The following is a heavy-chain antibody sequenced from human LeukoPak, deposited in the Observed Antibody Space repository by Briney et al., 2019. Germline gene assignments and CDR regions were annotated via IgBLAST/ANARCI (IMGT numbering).Heavy chain of an antibody. Sequence: SETLSLTCTVSGGSISSYYWSWIRQPPGKGLEWIGYIYYSGSTNYNPSLKSRVTISVDTSKNQFSLKLSSVTAADTAAYYCASTRFRWGVDPYFDYWGQGTLVTVSS. CDR3: ASTRFRWGVDPYFDY. J-gene: IGHJ4*02. CDR2: IYYSGST. D-gene: IGHD3-10*01. V-gene: IGHV4-59*01. CDR1: GGSISSYY.